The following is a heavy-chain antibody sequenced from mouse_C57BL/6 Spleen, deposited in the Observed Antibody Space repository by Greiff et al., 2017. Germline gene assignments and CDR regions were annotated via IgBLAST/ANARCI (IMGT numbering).Heavy chain of an antibody. D-gene: IGHD2-3*01. CDR1: GYAFSSSW. V-gene: IGHV1-82*01. CDR2: IYPGDGDT. Sequence: VQLQQSGPELVKPGASVKISCKASGYAFSSSWMNWVKQRPGKGLEWIGRIYPGDGDTNYNGKFKGKATLTADKSSSTAYMQLSSLTSEDSAVYFCAREVDGYSSYLDYWGQGTTLTVSS. J-gene: IGHJ2*01. CDR3: AREVDGYSSYLDY.